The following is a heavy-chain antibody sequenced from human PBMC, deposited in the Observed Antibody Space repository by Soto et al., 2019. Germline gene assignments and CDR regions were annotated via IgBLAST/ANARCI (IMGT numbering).Heavy chain of an antibody. V-gene: IGHV3-30*03. Sequence: PGGSLRLSCAASGFTFSSYGMHWVRQAPGKGLEWVAVISYDGSNKYYADSVKGRFTISRDNSKNTLYLQMNSLRVEDTAVYYCARHPPLTTYSYYFDSWGQGTLVTVSS. CDR2: ISYDGSNK. CDR1: GFTFSSYG. J-gene: IGHJ4*02. D-gene: IGHD4-17*01. CDR3: ARHPPLTTYSYYFDS.